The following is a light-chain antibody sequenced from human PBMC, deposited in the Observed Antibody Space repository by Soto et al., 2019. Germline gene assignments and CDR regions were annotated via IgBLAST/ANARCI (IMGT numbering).Light chain of an antibody. CDR1: SSNVGSYKL. J-gene: IGLJ2*01. CDR3: SSYTSSSTVV. Sequence: QSVLTQPASVSGSPGQSITISCTGTSSNVGSYKLVSWYQQHPGKAPKLMIFEVSNRPSGVSNRFSGSKSGNTASLTISGLQAEDEADYYCSSYTSSSTVVFGGGTKLTVL. V-gene: IGLV2-14*02. CDR2: EVS.